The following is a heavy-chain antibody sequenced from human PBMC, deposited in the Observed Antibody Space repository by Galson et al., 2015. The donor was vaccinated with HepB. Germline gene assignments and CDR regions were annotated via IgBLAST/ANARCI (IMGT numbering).Heavy chain of an antibody. CDR2: IYPGDSDT. CDR1: GYTFTNYW. Sequence: QSGAEVKKPGESLTISCKGSGYTFTNYWIAWVRQMPGKGLEWMGIIYPGDSDTRYTPSFKGQVTMSVDKSISTAYLQWSTLKASDTAVYYCAGRGRDSRAHWIDYWGQGTLVTVSS. V-gene: IGHV5-51*01. CDR3: AGRGRDSRAHWIDY. J-gene: IGHJ4*02. D-gene: IGHD3-22*01.